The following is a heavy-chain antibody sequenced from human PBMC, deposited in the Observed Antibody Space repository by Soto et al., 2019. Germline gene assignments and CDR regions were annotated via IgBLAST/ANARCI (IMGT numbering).Heavy chain of an antibody. D-gene: IGHD3-22*01. J-gene: IGHJ6*02. CDR3: ARDYSSSRYYGMDV. V-gene: IGHV3-23*01. Sequence: GGSLRLSCAASGFTFSSYAMSWVRQAPGKGLEGVSAISGSGGSTYYADSVKGRFTISRDNSKNTLYLQMNGLRAEDTAVYYCARDYSSSRYYGMDVWGQGTTVTVSS. CDR2: ISGSGGST. CDR1: GFTFSSYA.